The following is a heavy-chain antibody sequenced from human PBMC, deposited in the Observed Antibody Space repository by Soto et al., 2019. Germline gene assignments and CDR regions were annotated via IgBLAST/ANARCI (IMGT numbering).Heavy chain of an antibody. CDR1: GGSISSIDW. V-gene: IGHV4-4*02. Sequence: QVQLQESGPRLVKPSGTLSLTCGVSGGSISSIDWWSWFRQSPGKGREWIGEIYHDGSTNYNPSLKRRVNISVEKSKNYLSRKVTSVTAADTAVYYCASSPGLSPTHHFDTWGQGTLVTVSS. CDR3: ASSPGLSPTHHFDT. D-gene: IGHD3-16*02. J-gene: IGHJ5*02. CDR2: IYHDGST.